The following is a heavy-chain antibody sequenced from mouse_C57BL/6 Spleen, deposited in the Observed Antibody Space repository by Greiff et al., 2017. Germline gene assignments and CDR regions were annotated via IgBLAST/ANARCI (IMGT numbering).Heavy chain of an antibody. CDR3: ANRLQYYFDY. V-gene: IGHV3-8*01. CDR1: GYSITSDY. Sequence: EVKVVESGPGLVKPSQTLNLTCSVTGYSITSDYWNWIRKFPGNKLEYMGYISYNGSTYYNPSLKSRISITRDTSKNQYYLQLNSVTTEDTATYYCANRLQYYFDYWGQGTTLTVSS. D-gene: IGHD2-1*01. CDR2: ISYNGST. J-gene: IGHJ2*01.